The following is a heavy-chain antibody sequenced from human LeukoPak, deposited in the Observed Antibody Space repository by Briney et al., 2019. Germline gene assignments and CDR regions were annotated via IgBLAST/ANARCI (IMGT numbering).Heavy chain of an antibody. V-gene: IGHV3-7*01. Sequence: GGSLRLSCAASEFAFSSYWMSWVRQAPGKGLEWVANIKQDGGQIYYLESVKGRFTVSRDNAKNSLYLQMNSLRAEDTAVYYCARLGARQMLEYWGQGTLVTVSS. CDR2: IKQDGGQI. CDR3: ARLGARQMLEY. CDR1: EFAFSSYW. J-gene: IGHJ4*02. D-gene: IGHD4-17*01.